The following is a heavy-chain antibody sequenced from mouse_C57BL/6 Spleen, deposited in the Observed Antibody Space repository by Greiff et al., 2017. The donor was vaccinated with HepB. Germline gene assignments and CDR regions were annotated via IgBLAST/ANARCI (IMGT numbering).Heavy chain of an antibody. Sequence: QVQLQHPGAELVKPGASVKMSCKASGYTFTSYWITWVKQRPGQGLEWIGDIYPGSGSTNYNEKFKSKATLTVDTSSSTADMQLSSLTSEDSAVYYCASGRENWGDYWGQGTTLTVSS. CDR1: GYTFTSYW. CDR3: ASGRENWGDY. CDR2: IYPGSGST. J-gene: IGHJ2*01. D-gene: IGHD4-1*01. V-gene: IGHV1-55*01.